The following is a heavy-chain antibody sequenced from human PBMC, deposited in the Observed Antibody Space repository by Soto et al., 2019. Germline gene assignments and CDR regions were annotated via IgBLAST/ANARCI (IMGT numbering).Heavy chain of an antibody. D-gene: IGHD4-17*01. J-gene: IGHJ6*02. CDR1: GGSISSGDYY. CDR3: ARGGTVTSHYYYYYGMDV. V-gene: IGHV4-30-4*01. Sequence: SETLSLTCTVSGGSISSGDYYWSWIRQPPGKGLEWIGYIYYSGSTYYNPSLKSRVTISVDTSKNQFSLKLSSVTAADTAVYYCARGGTVTSHYYYYYGMDVWGQGTTVTV. CDR2: IYYSGST.